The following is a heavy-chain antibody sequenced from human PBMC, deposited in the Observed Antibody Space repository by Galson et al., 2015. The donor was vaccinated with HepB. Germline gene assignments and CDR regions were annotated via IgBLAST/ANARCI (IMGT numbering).Heavy chain of an antibody. CDR1: GYSFTYYA. CDR3: ARDPGPINYYYYYYMDV. V-gene: IGHV1-3*01. Sequence: SVKVSCKASGYSFTYYAIHWVRQAPGQRLEWMGWINAGNVNTKYSQKFQDRVTITRDTSATTAYMELSSLRSEDTAVYYCARDPGPINYYYYYYMDVWGKGTTVTVSS. CDR2: INAGNVNT. J-gene: IGHJ6*03.